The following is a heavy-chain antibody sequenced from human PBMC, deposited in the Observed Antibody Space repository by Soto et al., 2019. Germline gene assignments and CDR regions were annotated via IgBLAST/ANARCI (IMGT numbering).Heavy chain of an antibody. V-gene: IGHV4-59*12. CDR1: GGSISSYY. Sequence: SETLSLTCTVSGGSISSYYWSWIRQPPGKGLEWIGHIYYSGSTNYNPSLKSRVTISVDTSKNQFSLKLSSVTAADTAVYYCARGAFYYDILTGLAYWGQGTRVTVSS. J-gene: IGHJ4*02. CDR2: IYYSGST. D-gene: IGHD3-9*01. CDR3: ARGAFYYDILTGLAY.